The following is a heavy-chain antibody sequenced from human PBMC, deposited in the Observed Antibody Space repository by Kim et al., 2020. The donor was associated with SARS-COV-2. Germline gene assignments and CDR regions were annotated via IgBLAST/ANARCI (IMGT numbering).Heavy chain of an antibody. CDR3: ARGTGNVIQLYNYYYYYGMDV. CDR2: INTNTGNP. V-gene: IGHV7-4-1*02. D-gene: IGHD5-18*01. Sequence: ASVKVSCKASGYTFTSYAMNWVRQAPGQGLEWMGWINTNTGNPTYAQGFTGRFVFSLDTSNSTAYLQISSLKAEDTAVYYCARGTGNVIQLYNYYYYYGMDVWGQGTTVTVSS. J-gene: IGHJ6*02. CDR1: GYTFTSYA.